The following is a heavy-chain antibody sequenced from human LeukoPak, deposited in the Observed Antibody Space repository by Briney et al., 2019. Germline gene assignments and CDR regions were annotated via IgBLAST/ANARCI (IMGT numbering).Heavy chain of an antibody. CDR3: AKEQMAGAFDY. CDR2: ISWNSGSI. J-gene: IGHJ4*02. Sequence: PGRSLRLSCAASGSTFDDYAMHWVRQAPGKGLEWVSGISWNSGSIGYADSVKGRFTISRDNAKNSLYLQMNSLRAEDTALYYCAKEQMAGAFDYWGQGTLVTVSS. D-gene: IGHD6-19*01. V-gene: IGHV3-9*01. CDR1: GSTFDDYA.